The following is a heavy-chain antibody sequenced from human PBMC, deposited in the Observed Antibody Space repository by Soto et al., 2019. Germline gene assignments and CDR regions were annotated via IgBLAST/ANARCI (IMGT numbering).Heavy chain of an antibody. CDR1: GGTFSSYA. CDR3: ARLGPRYCSGGSCYYFY. CDR2: IIPIFGTA. J-gene: IGHJ4*02. Sequence: SVKVSCKASGGTFSSYAISWVRRAPGQGLEWMGGIIPIFGTANYAQKFQGRVTITADESTSTAYMELSSLRSEDTAVYYCARLGPRYCSGGSCYYFYWAQGTLVTVSS. D-gene: IGHD2-15*01. V-gene: IGHV1-69*13.